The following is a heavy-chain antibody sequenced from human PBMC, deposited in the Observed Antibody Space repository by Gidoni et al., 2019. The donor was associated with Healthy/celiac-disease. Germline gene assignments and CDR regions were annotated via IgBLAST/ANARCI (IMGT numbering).Heavy chain of an antibody. CDR2: IVPSGSYT. V-gene: IGHV5-10-1*01. Sequence: DVQLLQSGAEVKMPGASLRSPCKGSGYSFTSYWHSWVRQMPGKGLEWMGRIVPSGSYTNYGQAFQGHVTISADKSISNAYLQWSSLKASDTAMYYGARHRIAVAGTAPFDYWGQGTLVTVSS. CDR3: ARHRIAVAGTAPFDY. CDR1: GYSFTSYW. J-gene: IGHJ4*02. D-gene: IGHD6-19*01.